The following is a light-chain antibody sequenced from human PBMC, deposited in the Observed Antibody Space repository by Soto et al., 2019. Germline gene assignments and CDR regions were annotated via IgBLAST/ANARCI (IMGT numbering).Light chain of an antibody. CDR2: AAS. J-gene: IGKJ5*01. V-gene: IGKV1-39*01. Sequence: EIQMTQSPSSLSASVGDRVTITCRASESIARHLNWYQQKPGRAPKLLIYAASSLQNGVPSRFRGGGSGTEFTLTISNLQPEDFATYYCQQTYSTLSITFGPGTRLEIK. CDR1: ESIARH. CDR3: QQTYSTLSIT.